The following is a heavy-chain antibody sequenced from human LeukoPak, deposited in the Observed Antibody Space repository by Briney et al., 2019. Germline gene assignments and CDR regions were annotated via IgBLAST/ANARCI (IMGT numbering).Heavy chain of an antibody. CDR3: ARGPAARGVPFDY. CDR1: GGSFSGYY. CDR2: INHSGST. D-gene: IGHD6-6*01. Sequence: SETLSLTCAVYGGSFSGYYWSWIRQPPGKGLEWIGEINHSGSTNYNPSLRSRVTISVDTSKNQFSLKLSSVIAADTAVYYCARGPAARGVPFDYWGQGTLVTVSS. V-gene: IGHV4-34*01. J-gene: IGHJ4*02.